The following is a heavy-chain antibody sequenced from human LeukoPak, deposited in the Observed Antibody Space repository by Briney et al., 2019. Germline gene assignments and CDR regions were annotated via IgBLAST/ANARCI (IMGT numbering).Heavy chain of an antibody. D-gene: IGHD3-22*01. V-gene: IGHV4-39*01. CDR3: ASLDYYDSSDY. Sequence: SETLSLTCTVSGGSISSSSYYWGWIRQPPGKGLEWIGSIYYSGSTYYNPSLKSRVTISVDTSKNQFSLKLSSVTAADTAVYYCASLDYYDSSDYWGQGNLVTVSS. CDR2: IYYSGST. CDR1: GGSISSSSYY. J-gene: IGHJ4*02.